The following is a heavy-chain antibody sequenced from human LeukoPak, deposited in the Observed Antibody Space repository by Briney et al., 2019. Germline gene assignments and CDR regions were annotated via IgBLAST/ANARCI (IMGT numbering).Heavy chain of an antibody. V-gene: IGHV3-11*01. CDR1: GFTFSDYY. CDR3: ARKGVVALNWFDP. D-gene: IGHD2-15*01. J-gene: IGHJ5*02. CDR2: ISSSGSTI. Sequence: PGGSLGLSCAASGFTFSDYYMSWIRQAPGKGLEWVSYISSSGSTIYYADSVKGRFTISRDNAKNSLYLQMNSLRAEDTAVYYCARKGVVALNWFDPWGQGTLVTVSS.